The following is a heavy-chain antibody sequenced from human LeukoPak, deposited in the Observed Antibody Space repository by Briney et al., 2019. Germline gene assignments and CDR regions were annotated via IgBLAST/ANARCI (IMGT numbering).Heavy chain of an antibody. V-gene: IGHV1-2*06. D-gene: IGHD3-3*01. CDR1: GYTFTGYH. J-gene: IGHJ5*02. CDR3: ARSYDFWSGSPSDP. Sequence: WASVKVSCKASGYTFTGYHMHWVRRAPGQGLEWMGRINPNSGDTNYAQKFQGRVTMTRDTSISTAYIELSRLRSDDTAVYYCARSYDFWSGSPSDPWGQGTLVTVSS. CDR2: INPNSGDT.